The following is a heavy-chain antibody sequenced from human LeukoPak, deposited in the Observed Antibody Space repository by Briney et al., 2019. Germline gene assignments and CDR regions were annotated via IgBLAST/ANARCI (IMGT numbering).Heavy chain of an antibody. CDR1: GFTFSSYE. D-gene: IGHD6-6*01. CDR3: AREDSSSFDY. CDR2: ISYDGSNK. V-gene: IGHV3-30-3*01. Sequence: GGSLRLSCAASGFTFSSYEMNWVRQAPGKGLEWVAVISYDGSNKYYADSVKGRFTISRDNSKNTLYLQMNSLRAEDTAVYYCAREDSSSFDYWGQGTLVTVSS. J-gene: IGHJ4*02.